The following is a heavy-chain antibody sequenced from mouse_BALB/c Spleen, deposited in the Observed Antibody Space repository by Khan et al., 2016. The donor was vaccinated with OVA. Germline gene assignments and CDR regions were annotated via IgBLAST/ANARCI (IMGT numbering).Heavy chain of an antibody. CDR2: IWGDGSA. J-gene: IGHJ4*01. V-gene: IGHV2-3*01. CDR3: AGCEASYYAIYY. D-gene: IGHD6-1*01. CDR1: GFSLTNYG. Sequence: QVQLKQSGPGLVAPSQSLSITCTVSGFSLTNYGVNWIRQPPGKGLEWLGVIWGDGSANYHSALISRLSITKDNSKSQVFLKLNSLQTDDTATYCCAGCEASYYAIYYWGQGTSVTVSS.